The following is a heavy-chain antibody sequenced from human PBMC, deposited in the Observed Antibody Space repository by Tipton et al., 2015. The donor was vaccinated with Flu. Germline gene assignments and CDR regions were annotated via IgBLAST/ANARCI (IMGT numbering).Heavy chain of an antibody. D-gene: IGHD2-15*01. V-gene: IGHV4-34*01. CDR3: ARGYCSGGSCSYWYFDL. Sequence: TLSLTCTVSGGSISNYYWSWIRQPPGKGLEWIGEINHSGSTNYNPSLKSRVTISVDTSKSQFSLKLSSVTAADTAVYYCARGYCSGGSCSYWYFDLWGRGTLVTVSS. CDR1: GGSISNYY. CDR2: INHSGST. J-gene: IGHJ2*01.